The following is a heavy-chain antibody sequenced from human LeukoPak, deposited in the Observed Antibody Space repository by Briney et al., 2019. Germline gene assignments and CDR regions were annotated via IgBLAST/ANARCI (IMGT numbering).Heavy chain of an antibody. CDR1: GGSISSSSYY. CDR3: ATDSKGYGY. CDR2: IYYSGST. Sequence: PSETLSLTCTVSGGSISSSSYYWGWIRQPPGKGLEWIGSIYYSGSTYYNPSLKSRVTISVDTSKNQFSLKLSSVTAADTAVYYCATDSKGYGYWGQGTLVTVSS. D-gene: IGHD2-15*01. J-gene: IGHJ4*02. V-gene: IGHV4-39*07.